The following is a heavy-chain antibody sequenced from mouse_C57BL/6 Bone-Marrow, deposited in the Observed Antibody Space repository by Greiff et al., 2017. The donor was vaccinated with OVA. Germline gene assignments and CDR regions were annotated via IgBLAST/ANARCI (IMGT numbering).Heavy chain of an antibody. V-gene: IGHV7-3*01. CDR2: IRNKANGYTT. CDR1: GFTFTDYY. J-gene: IGHJ3*01. D-gene: IGHD2-4*01. Sequence: EVKLVESGGGLVQPGGSLSLSCAASGFTFTDYYMSWVRQPPGKALEWLGFIRNKANGYTTEYSASVKGRFTISRDNSQSILYLQMNALRADDSATYYCATNYDDSAWFAYWGQGTLVTVSA. CDR3: ATNYDDSAWFAY.